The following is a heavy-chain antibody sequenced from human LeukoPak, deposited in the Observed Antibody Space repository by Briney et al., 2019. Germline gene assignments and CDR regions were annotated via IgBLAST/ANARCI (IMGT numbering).Heavy chain of an antibody. D-gene: IGHD1-26*01. V-gene: IGHV3-21*01. CDR2: ISTSSSYI. CDR3: VRDPGRSSNY. CDR1: GFTFISYG. Sequence: GGSLRLSCAVSGFTFISYGMHWVRQAPGEGLEWVSSISTSSSYIYYADSVQGRFTISRDNAKNSLYLQMNSLRDEDTAVYYCVRDPGRSSNYWGQGTLVTVSS. J-gene: IGHJ4*02.